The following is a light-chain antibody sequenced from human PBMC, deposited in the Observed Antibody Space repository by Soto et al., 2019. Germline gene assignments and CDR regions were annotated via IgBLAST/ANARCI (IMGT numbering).Light chain of an antibody. J-gene: IGLJ1*01. CDR1: SSDVGGYNY. Sequence: QSALTRPRSVSGSPGQSVTISCTGTSSDVGGYNYVSWYQQHPGKAPKLMIYDVSKRPSGVPDRFSGSKSGNTASLTISGLQAEDEADYYCCSYAGSYFYVFGTGTKVTVL. V-gene: IGLV2-11*01. CDR2: DVS. CDR3: CSYAGSYFYV.